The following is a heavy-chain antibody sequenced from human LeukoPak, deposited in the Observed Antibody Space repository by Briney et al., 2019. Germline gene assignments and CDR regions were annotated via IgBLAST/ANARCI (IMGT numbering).Heavy chain of an antibody. CDR2: MSGSGGST. Sequence: GRTLRLSCAASGLTFSNYAMRSVRQVPGKGLGWVSTMSGSGGSTYYADTLKGRCSVSRDNSKNTLFLQMKSLRAEDTAVYYCAKERGYTSGLGTLDYWGQGTLVTVST. J-gene: IGHJ4*02. CDR3: AKERGYTSGLGTLDY. CDR1: GLTFSNYA. D-gene: IGHD6-19*01. V-gene: IGHV3-23*01.